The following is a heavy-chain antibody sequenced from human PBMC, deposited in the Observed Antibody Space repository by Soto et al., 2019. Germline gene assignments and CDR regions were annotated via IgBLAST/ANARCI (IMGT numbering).Heavy chain of an antibody. D-gene: IGHD3-16*01. CDR2: IYYSGST. CDR1: GGSISSYY. CDR3: ARVTFGGVTSFDY. J-gene: IGHJ4*02. Sequence: SETLSLTCTVSGGSISSYYWSWIRQPPGKGLEWIGYIYYSGSTNYNPSLKSRVTISVDTSKNQFSLKLSSVTAADTAVYYCARVTFGGVTSFDYWGQGTLVTVSS. V-gene: IGHV4-59*01.